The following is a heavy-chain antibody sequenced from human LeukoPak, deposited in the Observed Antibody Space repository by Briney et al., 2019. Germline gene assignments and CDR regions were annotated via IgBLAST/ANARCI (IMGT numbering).Heavy chain of an antibody. CDR2: IIPMFGSA. CDR1: GGTFSRYA. D-gene: IGHD2-15*01. V-gene: IGHV1-69*06. Sequence: ASVTVSCMTSGGTFSRYAIIWVRQAPGQGLEGMGGIIPMFGSANYAQTLQGRVTFSADKSTNTVYMDLSSLTSADTAVYYCARTTSQSIVAAGDYWGQEPWSSSPQ. CDR3: ARTTSQSIVAAGDY. J-gene: IGHJ4*01.